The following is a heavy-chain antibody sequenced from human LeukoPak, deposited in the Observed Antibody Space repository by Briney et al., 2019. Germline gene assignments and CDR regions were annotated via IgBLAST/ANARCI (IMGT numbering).Heavy chain of an antibody. V-gene: IGHV4-34*01. Sequence: SETLSLTCAVYGGSLSGYYWSWIRQPPGKGLEWIGEINHSGSTNYNPSLKSRVTISVDTSKNQFSLKLSSVTAADTAVYYCARDLIVPDAMTGSGSYSTDYWGQGTLATVSS. D-gene: IGHD3-10*01. CDR2: INHSGST. J-gene: IGHJ4*02. CDR1: GGSLSGYY. CDR3: ARDLIVPDAMTGSGSYSTDY.